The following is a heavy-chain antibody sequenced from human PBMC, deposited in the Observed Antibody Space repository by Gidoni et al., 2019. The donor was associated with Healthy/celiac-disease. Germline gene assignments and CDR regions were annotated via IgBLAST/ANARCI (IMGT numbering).Heavy chain of an antibody. D-gene: IGHD2-21*01. CDR2: ISYDGSNK. CDR1: GFTFSSYA. J-gene: IGHJ6*02. V-gene: IGHV3-30-3*01. CDR3: ARGPIQTYYYYYYGMDV. Sequence: QVPLVESGGGVVQPGRSLRLSCAASGFTFSSYAMHWVRQAPGKGLEWVAVISYDGSNKYYADAVKGRFTISRDNSKNTLYLQMNSLRAEDTAVYYCARGPIQTYYYYYYGMDVWGQGTTVTVSS.